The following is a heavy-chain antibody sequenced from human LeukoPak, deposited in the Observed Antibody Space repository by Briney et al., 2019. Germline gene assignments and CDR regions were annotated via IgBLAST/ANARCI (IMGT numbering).Heavy chain of an antibody. Sequence: SETLSLTCTVSGGSISSYYWSWIRQPAGKGLEWIGRMYLSGETNYNPSLKSRVTMSLDTSKNHFSLKLTSATAADTAVYYCARDTEMYSGSYYAHDTSGYFQHWGQGTLVTVSS. CDR3: ARDTEMYSGSYYAHDTSGYFQH. V-gene: IGHV4-4*07. CDR2: MYLSGET. CDR1: GGSISSYY. D-gene: IGHD1-26*01. J-gene: IGHJ1*01.